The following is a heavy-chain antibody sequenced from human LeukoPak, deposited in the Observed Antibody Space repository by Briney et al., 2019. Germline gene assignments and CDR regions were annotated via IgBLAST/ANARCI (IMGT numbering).Heavy chain of an antibody. Sequence: GGSLRLSCAASGFTFSSYGMHWVRQAPGKGLEWVAVISYDGSNKYYADSVKDRFTISRDNSKNTLYLQMNSLRAEDTAVYYCAKSRMRIRFDPWGQGTLVTVSS. D-gene: IGHD2-15*01. CDR1: GFTFSSYG. J-gene: IGHJ5*02. CDR2: ISYDGSNK. CDR3: AKSRMRIRFDP. V-gene: IGHV3-30*18.